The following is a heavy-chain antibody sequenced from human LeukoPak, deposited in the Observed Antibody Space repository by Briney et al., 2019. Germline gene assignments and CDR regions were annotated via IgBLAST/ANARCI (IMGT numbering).Heavy chain of an antibody. CDR2: ISSSSTYI. V-gene: IGHV3-21*01. CDR3: AREYFDS. Sequence: GGSLRLSCAASGFSFNNYDMNWVRQAPGRGPEWVSSISSSSTYIYYADSVKGRFTISRDNAKNSLYPQMNSLRAEDTAVYYCAREYFDSWGQGTLVTVSS. J-gene: IGHJ4*02. CDR1: GFSFNNYD.